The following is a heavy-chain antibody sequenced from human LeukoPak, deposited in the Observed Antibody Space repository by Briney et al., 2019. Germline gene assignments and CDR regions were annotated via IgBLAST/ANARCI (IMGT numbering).Heavy chain of an antibody. D-gene: IGHD4-17*01. CDR3: AREQPDYGDHDY. V-gene: IGHV1-18*01. CDR1: GYTFTSYG. J-gene: IGHJ4*02. CDR2: ISAYNGNT. Sequence: ASVKVSCKASGYTFTSYGISWVRQAPGQGLEWMGWISAYNGNTNYAQKLQGRVIMTTDTSTSTAYMELRSLRSDDTAVYYCAREQPDYGDHDYWGQGTLVTVSS.